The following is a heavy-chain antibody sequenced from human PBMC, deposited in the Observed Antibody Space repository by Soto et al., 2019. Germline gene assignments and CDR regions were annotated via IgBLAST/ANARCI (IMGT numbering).Heavy chain of an antibody. Sequence: PSETLSLTCAVYGGSFSGYYWSWIRQPPGKGLEWIGEINHSGSTNYNPSLKSRVTISVDTSKNQFSLKLSSVTAADTAVYYCARVPLGYCTNGVCHYFDYWGQGTLVTVSS. D-gene: IGHD2-8*01. V-gene: IGHV4-34*01. CDR1: GGSFSGYY. CDR2: INHSGST. CDR3: ARVPLGYCTNGVCHYFDY. J-gene: IGHJ4*02.